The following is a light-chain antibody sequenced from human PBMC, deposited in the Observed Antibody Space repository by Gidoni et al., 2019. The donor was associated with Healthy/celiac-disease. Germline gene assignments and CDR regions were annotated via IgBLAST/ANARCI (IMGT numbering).Light chain of an antibody. CDR3: QQRSNWPWT. V-gene: IGKV3-11*01. J-gene: IGKJ1*01. CDR1: QSVSSY. Sequence: EIVLPHSPATLSLSPGERATLSCRASQSVSSYLAWYQQKPGKAPRLLIDDASNRATGIPARFSGSGSGTDFTLTISSLEPEDFAVYYCQQRSNWPWTFGQGTKVEIK. CDR2: DAS.